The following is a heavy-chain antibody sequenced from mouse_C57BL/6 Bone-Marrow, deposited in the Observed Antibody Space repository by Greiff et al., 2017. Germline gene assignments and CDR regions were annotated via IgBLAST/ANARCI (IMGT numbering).Heavy chain of an antibody. CDR1: GYSFTDYN. CDR3: ARGYDNDYAMDY. CDR2: INPNYGTT. V-gene: IGHV1-39*01. J-gene: IGHJ4*01. D-gene: IGHD2-4*01. Sequence: EVQLQQSGPELVKPGASVKLSCKASGYSFTDYNMNWVKQSNGKSLEWIGVINPNYGTTSYNQKFKGKATLTVDKSSSTAYKQLNSLTSEDSAVYYCARGYDNDYAMDYWGQGTSVTVSS.